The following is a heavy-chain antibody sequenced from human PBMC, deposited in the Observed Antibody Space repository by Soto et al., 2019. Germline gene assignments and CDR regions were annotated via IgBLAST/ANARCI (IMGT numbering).Heavy chain of an antibody. V-gene: IGHV1-18*01. CDR2: ISPYSGNT. CDR3: ATQPYSGDWPEGNYFDY. CDR1: LYTFTNYG. Sequence: QVPLVQSRAEVKKPGASVKVSCKTSLYTFTNYGFSWVRQAPGQGLEWMGWISPYSGNTNYAQKLQGRVTLTTDTSTTTAYLELRCLKSDDTAVYYCATQPYSGDWPEGNYFDYWGQGTLVTVSS. D-gene: IGHD6-19*01. J-gene: IGHJ4*02.